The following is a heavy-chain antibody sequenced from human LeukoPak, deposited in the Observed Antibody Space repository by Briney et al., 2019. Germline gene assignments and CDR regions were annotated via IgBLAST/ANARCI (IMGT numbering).Heavy chain of an antibody. CDR3: AKDLRWDHPGLDP. Sequence: ASVKVSCKASGYSFTSYYIHWVRQAPGQGLEAMGIINPGGGSTSYAQKFQDRVTMTRDTSTSTVYMELNSLRSEDTAVYYCAKDLRWDHPGLDPWGQGTLVIVSS. J-gene: IGHJ5*02. V-gene: IGHV1-46*01. D-gene: IGHD4-23*01. CDR1: GYSFTSYY. CDR2: INPGGGST.